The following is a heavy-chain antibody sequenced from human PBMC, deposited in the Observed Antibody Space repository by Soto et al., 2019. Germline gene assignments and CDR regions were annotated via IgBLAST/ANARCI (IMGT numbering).Heavy chain of an antibody. J-gene: IGHJ6*02. Sequence: ASVKVSCKASGYTFTGYYMHWVRQAPGQGLEWMGWINPNSGGTNYAQKFQGWVTMTRDTSISTAYMELSRLRSDDTAVYYCARSRGVPYYYGMDVWGQGTTVTVSS. CDR1: GYTFTGYY. D-gene: IGHD3-3*01. CDR2: INPNSGGT. CDR3: ARSRGVPYYYGMDV. V-gene: IGHV1-2*04.